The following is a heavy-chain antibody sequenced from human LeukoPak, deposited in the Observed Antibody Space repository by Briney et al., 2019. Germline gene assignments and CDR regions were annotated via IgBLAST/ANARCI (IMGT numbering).Heavy chain of an antibody. V-gene: IGHV1-3*04. D-gene: IGHD1-26*01. CDR2: INTGRGDT. CDR3: ARVCARIHLGKLSIGGFDY. J-gene: IGHJ4*02. Sequence: ASVKVSCKASGYTFDSFAIHWVRQVPGQRLEWMGWINTGRGDTQYSQKFQGRITFTRDTSASTVHMELSILISEDTALYYCARVCARIHLGKLSIGGFDYWGQGTLLTVSS. CDR1: GYTFDSFA.